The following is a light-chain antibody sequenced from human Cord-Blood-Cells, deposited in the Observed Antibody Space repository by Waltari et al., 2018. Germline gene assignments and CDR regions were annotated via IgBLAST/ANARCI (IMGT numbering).Light chain of an antibody. V-gene: IGLV2-11*01. CDR1: SSDVGGSNY. CDR3: CSYAGSYTWV. J-gene: IGLJ3*02. CDR2: DVS. Sequence: QSALTQPRSVSGSPGQSVTISCTGTSSDVGGSNYASWYQQHPGKDPKLMISDVSKRPSGVPDRFSGSKSGNTASLTISGLQAEDEADYYCCSYAGSYTWVFGGGTKLTVL.